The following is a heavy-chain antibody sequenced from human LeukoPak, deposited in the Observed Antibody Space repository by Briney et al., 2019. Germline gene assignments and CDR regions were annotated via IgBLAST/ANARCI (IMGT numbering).Heavy chain of an antibody. V-gene: IGHV4-59*08. CDR1: GGSISSYY. J-gene: IGHJ6*03. Sequence: NPSETLSLTCTVSGGSISSYYWSWIRQPPGKGLEWIGYIYYSGSTNYNPSLKSRVTISVDTSKNQFSLKLSSVTAADTAVYYCARADYSSTWSHDYYYMDVWGKGTTVTVSS. CDR2: IYYSGST. CDR3: ARADYSSTWSHDYYYMDV. D-gene: IGHD6-13*01.